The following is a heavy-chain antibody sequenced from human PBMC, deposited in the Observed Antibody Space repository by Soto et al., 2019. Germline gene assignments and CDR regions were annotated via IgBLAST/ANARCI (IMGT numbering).Heavy chain of an antibody. J-gene: IGHJ6*02. Sequence: QIRVVQSATEMRKPGASVRLSCKASPYTLGNYGIIWVRQAPGQGLEWLGWLSADNSKTTSAHSVQGRVSLTTDTSRTTAFLELRSLTSGDTAIYYCALASFGDYHFDYGLDVWGQGTTVVVSS. V-gene: IGHV1-18*01. D-gene: IGHD4-17*01. CDR3: ALASFGDYHFDYGLDV. CDR1: PYTLGNYG. CDR2: LSADNSKT.